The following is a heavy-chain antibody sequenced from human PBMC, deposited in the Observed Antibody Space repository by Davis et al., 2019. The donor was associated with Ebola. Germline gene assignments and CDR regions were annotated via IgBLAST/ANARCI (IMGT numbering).Heavy chain of an antibody. D-gene: IGHD3-9*01. V-gene: IGHV4-34*01. CDR3: ARGRYFDWLLLAPYYYYGMDV. Sequence: MPSETLSLTCAVYGGSFSGYYWSWIRQPPGKGLEWIGEINHSGSTNYNPSLKSRVTISVDTSKNQFSLELSSVTAADTAVYYCARGRYFDWLLLAPYYYYGMDVWGQGTTVTVSS. CDR1: GGSFSGYY. CDR2: INHSGST. J-gene: IGHJ6*02.